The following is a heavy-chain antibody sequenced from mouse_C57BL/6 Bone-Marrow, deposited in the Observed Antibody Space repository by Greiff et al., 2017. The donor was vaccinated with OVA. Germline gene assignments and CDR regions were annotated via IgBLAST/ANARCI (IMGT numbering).Heavy chain of an antibody. CDR1: GFTFSSYA. Sequence: EVKLVESGGGLVKPGGSLKLSCAASGFTFSSYAMSWVRQTPEKRLEWVATISDGGSYTYYPDNVKGRFTISRDNAKNNLYLQMSHLKSEDTAMYYCARGLFYYYAMDDWGKGTTVTVSS. CDR2: ISDGGSYT. CDR3: ARGLFYYYAMDD. V-gene: IGHV5-4*03. J-gene: IGHJ4*01.